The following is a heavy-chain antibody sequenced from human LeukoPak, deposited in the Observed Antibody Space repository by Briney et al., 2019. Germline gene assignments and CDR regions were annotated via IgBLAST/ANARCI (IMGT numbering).Heavy chain of an antibody. V-gene: IGHV5-51*01. J-gene: IGHJ4*02. CDR3: ARYSCSGGTCYPPPD. D-gene: IGHD2-15*01. Sequence: GESLKISCKGSGYTFTDYWIGWVRQMPGKGLEWVGIIHPRDSDTIYNPSFQGQVTISADKSISTAYLQWSSLKATDTAMYYCARYSCSGGTCYPPPDWGQGTLVTVSS. CDR1: GYTFTDYW. CDR2: IHPRDSDT.